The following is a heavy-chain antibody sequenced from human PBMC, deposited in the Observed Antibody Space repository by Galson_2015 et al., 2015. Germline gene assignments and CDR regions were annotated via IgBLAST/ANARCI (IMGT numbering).Heavy chain of an antibody. D-gene: IGHD2-15*01. CDR3: ARGYCSGGSCYLDYYGMDV. J-gene: IGHJ6*02. CDR2: ISYDGSNK. Sequence: SLRLSCAASGFTFSSYGMHWVRQAPGKGLEWVAVISYDGSNKYYADSVKGRFTISRDNSKNTLYLQMNSLRAEDTAVYYCARGYCSGGSCYLDYYGMDVWGQGTTVTVSS. V-gene: IGHV3-30*03. CDR1: GFTFSSYG.